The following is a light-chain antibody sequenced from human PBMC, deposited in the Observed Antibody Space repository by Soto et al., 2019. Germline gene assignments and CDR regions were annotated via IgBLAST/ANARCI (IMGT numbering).Light chain of an antibody. J-gene: IGKJ3*01. V-gene: IGKV3-15*01. CDR1: QSVSSN. CDR2: GAS. CDR3: LQYNRWFT. Sequence: EIVMTQSPATLSVSPGERATLSCRASQSVSSNLAWYQQKPGQAPRLLIYGASTRATGIPARFSGSGSGTEFTLTISSLQSEDFAVYYCLQYNRWFTFGPGTKVDIK.